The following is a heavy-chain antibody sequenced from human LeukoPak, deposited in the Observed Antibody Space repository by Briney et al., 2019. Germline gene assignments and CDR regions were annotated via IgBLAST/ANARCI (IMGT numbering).Heavy chain of an antibody. CDR2: IYHSGST. Sequence: SETLSLTCTVSGGSISSYYWGWIRQPPGKGLEWIGYIYHSGSTNHNPSLKSRVTMSVDTSENQFSLKLTSVTAADTAIYHCAGRITIVGAKGSFDVWGQGTMVTVSS. J-gene: IGHJ3*01. D-gene: IGHD1-26*01. CDR1: GGSISSYY. V-gene: IGHV4-59*08. CDR3: AGRITIVGAKGSFDV.